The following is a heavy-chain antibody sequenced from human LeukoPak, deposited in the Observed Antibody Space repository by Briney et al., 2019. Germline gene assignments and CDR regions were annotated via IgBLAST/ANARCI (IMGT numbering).Heavy chain of an antibody. J-gene: IGHJ4*02. CDR2: IYTSGST. CDR3: AREGILGAIDY. D-gene: IGHD1-26*01. CDR1: GGSISSYY. V-gene: IGHV4-4*07. Sequence: SETLSLTCTVSGGSISSYYWSWIRQPAGKGLEWIGRIYTSGSTNYNPSLKSRVTMSVDTSKNQFSLKLSSVTAADTAVFFCAREGILGAIDYWGQGTLVTVSS.